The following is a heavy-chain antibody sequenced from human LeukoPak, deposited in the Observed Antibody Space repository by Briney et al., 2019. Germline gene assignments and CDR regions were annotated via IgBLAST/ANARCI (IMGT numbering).Heavy chain of an antibody. J-gene: IGHJ4*02. CDR2: IHSTGTT. CDR3: ARHARRDAYNPNDY. Sequence: SETLSLSCTVSGGSITSYYWSWIRQPPGKELQWIGYIHSTGTTKFNPSHESRVTMSVDTSKNQSSLKLSSVTAADTAVYYRARHARRDAYNPNDYWGQGTLVTVSS. CDR1: GGSITSYY. V-gene: IGHV4-4*09. D-gene: IGHD5-24*01.